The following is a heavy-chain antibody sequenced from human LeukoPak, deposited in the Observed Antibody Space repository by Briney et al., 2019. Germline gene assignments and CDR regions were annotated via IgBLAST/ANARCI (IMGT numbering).Heavy chain of an antibody. CDR1: GFTFSSYS. CDR2: ISSSSSYI. Sequence: GGSLRLSCAASGFTFSSYSMNWVRQAPGKGLEWVSYISSSSSYIYYADSVKGRFTISRDNARKSLYLQMNSLRAEDTAVYYCARATRSGYDGYFDYWGQGTLVTVSS. CDR3: ARATRSGYDGYFDY. V-gene: IGHV3-21*01. J-gene: IGHJ4*02. D-gene: IGHD5-12*01.